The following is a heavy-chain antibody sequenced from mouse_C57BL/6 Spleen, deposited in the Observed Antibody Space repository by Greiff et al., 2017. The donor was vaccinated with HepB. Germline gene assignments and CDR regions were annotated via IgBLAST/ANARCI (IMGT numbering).Heavy chain of an antibody. CDR3: ARRDYYSNYEAMDY. Sequence: VQLQQSGAELARPGASVKLSCKASGYTFTSYGISWVKQSTGQGLEWIGEIYPRSGNTYYNEKFKGKATLTADKSSSTAYMELRSLTSEDSAVYFCARRDYYSNYEAMDYWGQGTSVTVSS. J-gene: IGHJ4*01. D-gene: IGHD2-5*01. CDR1: GYTFTSYG. V-gene: IGHV1-81*01. CDR2: IYPRSGNT.